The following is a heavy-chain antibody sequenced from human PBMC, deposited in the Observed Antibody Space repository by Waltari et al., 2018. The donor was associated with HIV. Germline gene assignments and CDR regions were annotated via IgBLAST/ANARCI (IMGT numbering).Heavy chain of an antibody. D-gene: IGHD3-22*01. V-gene: IGHV3-23*01. CDR1: GFTFSSYA. CDR2: ISGSGGST. CDR3: AKVPEYYYDSSGYCAY. J-gene: IGHJ4*02. Sequence: EVQLLESGGGLVQPGGSLRLSCAASGFTFSSYAMSWVRQAPGKGLEWVSAISGSGGSTYYADSVKGRFTISRDNSKNTLYLQMNSLRAEDTAVYYCAKVPEYYYDSSGYCAYWGQGTLVTVSS.